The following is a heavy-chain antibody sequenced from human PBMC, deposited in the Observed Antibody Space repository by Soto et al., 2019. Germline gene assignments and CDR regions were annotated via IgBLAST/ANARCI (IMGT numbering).Heavy chain of an antibody. V-gene: IGHV3-9*01. CDR2: INWNSGDI. J-gene: IGHJ2*01. CDR3: VKDIGASGAYWYFDL. CDR1: GFTFDDFA. D-gene: IGHD2-8*02. Sequence: QPGGSLRLACAASGFTFDDFAMHWVRQAPGKGLEWVSGINWNSGDIDYADSVRGRFTISRDNAKNALYLQMNSLRAEDAAFYYCVKDIGASGAYWYFDLWGRGTLVTAPQ.